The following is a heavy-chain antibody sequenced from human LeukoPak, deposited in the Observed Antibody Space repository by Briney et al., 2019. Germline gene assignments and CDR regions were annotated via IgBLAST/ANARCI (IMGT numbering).Heavy chain of an antibody. Sequence: PGGSLRLSCAASGFMFRNHGMNWVRQAPGKGLEWVSAISGSGGSTYYADSVKGRFTISRDNSKNTLYLQMNSLRAEDTAVYYCAKSSYYDSSGYYSLYYFDYWGQGTLVTVSS. V-gene: IGHV3-23*01. D-gene: IGHD3-22*01. CDR2: ISGSGGST. CDR1: GFMFRNHG. J-gene: IGHJ4*02. CDR3: AKSSYYDSSGYYSLYYFDY.